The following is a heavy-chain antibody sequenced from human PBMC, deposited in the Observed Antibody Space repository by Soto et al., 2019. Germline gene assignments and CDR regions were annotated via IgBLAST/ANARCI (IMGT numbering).Heavy chain of an antibody. Sequence: QVQLQESGPGLLKPSETLSLTCTVSGGSISSYFYIWVRQPPGKGLEWIGCVYYTGTTDYNPSLKSRVTISVDTSKTHSSLNLRSVTAAVTAVYYCARALAAVPRDFDYWGRGTLVTVSS. J-gene: IGHJ4*02. V-gene: IGHV4-59*01. CDR1: GGSISSYF. CDR3: ARALAAVPRDFDY. CDR2: VYYTGTT. D-gene: IGHD6-13*01.